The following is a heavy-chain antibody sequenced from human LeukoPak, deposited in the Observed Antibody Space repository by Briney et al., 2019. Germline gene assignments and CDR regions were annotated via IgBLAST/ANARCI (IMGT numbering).Heavy chain of an antibody. J-gene: IGHJ3*02. Sequence: GGSLRLSCAASGFTVSSNYISWVRQAPGKGLEWVSVLYSGGGKNYADSVKGRFTISRDNSKNTLYLQMNSLRAEDTAVYYCARDPNFTLSDDAFDIWGQGTMVTVSS. CDR1: GFTVSSNY. V-gene: IGHV3-53*05. CDR3: ARDPNFTLSDDAFDI. CDR2: LYSGGGK. D-gene: IGHD2-15*01.